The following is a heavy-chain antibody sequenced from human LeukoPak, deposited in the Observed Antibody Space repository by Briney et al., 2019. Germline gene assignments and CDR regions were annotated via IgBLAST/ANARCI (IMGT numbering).Heavy chain of an antibody. Sequence: GGSLRLSCAASGFTFSSYAMSWVRQAPGKGLEWVSAISGSGGSTYYADSVKGRFTISKDNSKNTLYLQMNSLRAEDTAVYYCAKGSAAPDWYFDLWGRGTLVTVSS. CDR3: AKGSAAPDWYFDL. CDR2: ISGSGGST. J-gene: IGHJ2*01. V-gene: IGHV3-23*01. CDR1: GFTFSSYA. D-gene: IGHD6-6*01.